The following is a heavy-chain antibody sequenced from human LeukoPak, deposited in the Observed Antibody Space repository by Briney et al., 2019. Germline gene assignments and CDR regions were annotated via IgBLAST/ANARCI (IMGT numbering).Heavy chain of an antibody. D-gene: IGHD2-21*02. J-gene: IGHJ4*02. V-gene: IGHV1-2*06. Sequence: GASVKVSCKASGYTFTGYYMHWVRQAPGQGLEWMGRINPNSGGTNYAQKFQGRVTMTRDTSSSTAYMELSRLRPDDTAVYYCARPYCGGDCNFDYWGQGTLVTVSS. CDR1: GYTFTGYY. CDR2: INPNSGGT. CDR3: ARPYCGGDCNFDY.